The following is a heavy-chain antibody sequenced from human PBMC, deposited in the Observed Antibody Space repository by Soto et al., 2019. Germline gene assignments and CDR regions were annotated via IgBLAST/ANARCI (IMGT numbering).Heavy chain of an antibody. CDR1: AFTFSSYA. V-gene: IGHV3-23*01. D-gene: IGHD2-21*02. J-gene: IGHJ4*02. CDR3: AKGRASDCPGCTQDY. Sequence: GGSLRLSCAASAFTFSSYAMSWVRQAPGKGLEWVSAASGSGDSTYYADSVKGRFTISRDNSKNTLYLQMNSLRAEDTAVYYCAKGRASDCPGCTQDYWGQGTLVTVSS. CDR2: ASGSGDST.